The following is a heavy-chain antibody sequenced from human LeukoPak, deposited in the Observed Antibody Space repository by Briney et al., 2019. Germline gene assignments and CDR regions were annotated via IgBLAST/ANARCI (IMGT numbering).Heavy chain of an antibody. CDR1: GFTFSTYF. D-gene: IGHD6-19*01. J-gene: IGHJ4*02. CDR3: ARGISPQIAVAGGY. Sequence: GGSLRLSCAASGFTFSTYFMSWVRQAPGKGLEWVSGINWNGGSTGYADSVKGRFTISRDNAKNSLYLQMNSLRAEDTALYHCARGISPQIAVAGGYWGQGTLVTVSS. V-gene: IGHV3-20*01. CDR2: INWNGGST.